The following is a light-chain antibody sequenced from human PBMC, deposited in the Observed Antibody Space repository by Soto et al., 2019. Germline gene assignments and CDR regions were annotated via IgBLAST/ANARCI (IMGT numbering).Light chain of an antibody. CDR1: SGQSTYA. CDR3: QTWGTGPLV. J-gene: IGLJ2*01. Sequence: QSVLTQSPSASASLGASVKLTCTLSSGQSTYAIAWHQQQPEKGPRYLMKLNSDGSHSKGDGIPDRFSGSSSGAERYLTIYSLQSEDEADYYCQTWGTGPLVFGGGTKLTVL. CDR2: LNSDGSH. V-gene: IGLV4-69*01.